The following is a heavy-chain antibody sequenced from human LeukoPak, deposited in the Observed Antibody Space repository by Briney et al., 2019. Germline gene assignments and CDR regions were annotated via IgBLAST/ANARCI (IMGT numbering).Heavy chain of an antibody. V-gene: IGHV3-53*01. CDR1: GFTVSNNY. CDR2: IYSGGNT. CDR3: AKLGTTNPLYFFDY. D-gene: IGHD2/OR15-2a*01. J-gene: IGHJ4*02. Sequence: PGGSLRLSCAASGFTVSNNYMSWVRQAPGEGLEWVSIIYSGGNTYYADSVKGRFTISRDNSKNTLSLQMNNLRAEDTAVYYCAKLGTTNPLYFFDYWGQGTLVTVSS.